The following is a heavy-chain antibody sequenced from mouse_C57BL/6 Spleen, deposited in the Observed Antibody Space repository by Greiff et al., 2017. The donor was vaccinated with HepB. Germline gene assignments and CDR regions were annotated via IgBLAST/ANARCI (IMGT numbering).Heavy chain of an antibody. CDR2: IRNKANGYTT. Sequence: EVQRVESGGGLVQPGGSLSLSCAASGFTFTDYYMSWVRQPPGKALEWLGFIRNKANGYTTEYSASVKGRFTISRDNSQSILYLQMNALRAEDSATYYCARRGSSYWYFDVWGTGTTVTVSS. CDR3: ARRGSSYWYFDV. D-gene: IGHD1-1*01. CDR1: GFTFTDYY. V-gene: IGHV7-3*01. J-gene: IGHJ1*03.